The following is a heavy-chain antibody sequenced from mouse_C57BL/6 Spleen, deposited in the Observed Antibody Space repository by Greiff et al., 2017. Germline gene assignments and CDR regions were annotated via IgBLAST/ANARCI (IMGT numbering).Heavy chain of an antibody. D-gene: IGHD1-1*01. CDR2: IYPRSGNT. CDR3: ASCYYGSSFDY. J-gene: IGHJ2*01. Sequence: QVQLKQSGAELARPGASVKLSCKASGYTFTSYGISWVKQRTGQGLEWIGGIYPRSGNTYYNEKFQGTATLTADKSSSTACMGHRRLTAEDSAVYFCASCYYGSSFDYWGQGTTLTVSS. V-gene: IGHV1-81*01. CDR1: GYTFTSYG.